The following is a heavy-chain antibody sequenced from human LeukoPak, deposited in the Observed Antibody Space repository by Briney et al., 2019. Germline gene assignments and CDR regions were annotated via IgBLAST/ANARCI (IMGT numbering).Heavy chain of an antibody. CDR3: ARGVEPLAANTLAY. D-gene: IGHD1-14*01. Sequence: GGSLRLSCAASGFAVITNDMTWVRQAPRKGLEWVSVLYSDGNTKYADSVQGRFTISRDNSKNTLYLEMNSLSPDDTAVYYCARGVEPLAANTLAYWGQGTLVTVSS. V-gene: IGHV3-53*01. CDR2: LYSDGNT. CDR1: GFAVITND. J-gene: IGHJ4*02.